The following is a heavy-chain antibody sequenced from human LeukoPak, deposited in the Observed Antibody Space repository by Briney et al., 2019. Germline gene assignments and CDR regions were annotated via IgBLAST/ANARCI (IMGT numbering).Heavy chain of an antibody. J-gene: IGHJ4*02. Sequence: GGSLRLSCAASGFTFSDYYMSWVRQAPGKGLEWVSYISSSGSVLQYADSVKGRFTISRDDAKNSLYLQMSSLRAEDTAVYYCARRPYSSSWYYFDYWGQGTLVTVSS. V-gene: IGHV3-11*04. D-gene: IGHD6-13*01. CDR1: GFTFSDYY. CDR3: ARRPYSSSWYYFDY. CDR2: ISSSGSVL.